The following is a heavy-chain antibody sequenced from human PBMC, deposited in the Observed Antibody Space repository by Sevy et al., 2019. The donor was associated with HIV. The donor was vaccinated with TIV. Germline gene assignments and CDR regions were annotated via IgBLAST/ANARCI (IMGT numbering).Heavy chain of an antibody. CDR3: ARGGYYYYYYMDV. CDR2: ISGSGGRT. V-gene: IGHV3-23*01. CDR1: GFTFSSYA. Sequence: GGSLRLSCAASGFTFSSYAMSWVRQAPGKGLEWVSAISGSGGRTYYADSVKGRFTISRDNSKNTLYLQMNSLRAEDTAVYYCARGGYYYYYYMDVWGKGTTVTVSS. J-gene: IGHJ6*03.